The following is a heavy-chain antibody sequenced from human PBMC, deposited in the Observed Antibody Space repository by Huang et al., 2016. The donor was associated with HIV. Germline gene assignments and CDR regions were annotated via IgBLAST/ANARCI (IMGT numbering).Heavy chain of an antibody. Sequence: QVQLVESGGGVVQPGRSLRLSCVASGFTFSSFGMNWVRQAPGKGLGVVAVISNDGTNKYYAGSVKGRFTISRDNSKNTLYLQMNSLKPEDTAVYYCAKEFDILTGYYYSGSDYWGQGTLVTISS. J-gene: IGHJ4*02. V-gene: IGHV3-30*18. D-gene: IGHD3-9*01. CDR3: AKEFDILTGYYYSGSDY. CDR1: GFTFSSFG. CDR2: ISNDGTNK.